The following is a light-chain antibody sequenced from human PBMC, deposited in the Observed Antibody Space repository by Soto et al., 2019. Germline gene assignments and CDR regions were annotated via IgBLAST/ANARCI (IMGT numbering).Light chain of an antibody. CDR1: QSINSF. CDR3: QQYNSSPWT. J-gene: IGKJ1*01. Sequence: VVLSKSPGTVSVTQGEGATLSCRASQSINSFLVWYQQRPGQAPRLLIYGASSRATGIPDRFSGSGSGTDFTLTISRLEPEDFAVYYCQQYNSSPWTFGQGTKVDIK. V-gene: IGKV3-20*01. CDR2: GAS.